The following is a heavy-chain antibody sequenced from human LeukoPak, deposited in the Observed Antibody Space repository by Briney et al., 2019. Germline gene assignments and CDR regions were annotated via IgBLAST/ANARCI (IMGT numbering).Heavy chain of an antibody. V-gene: IGHV3-23*01. J-gene: IGHJ4*02. CDR3: AKNGAYSGYDYIDY. CDR1: GFTFSSYA. Sequence: GGSLRPSCAASGFTFSSYAMSWVRQAPGKGLEWVSDITGSGDDTDYADSVKGRFTVSRDNSRNTLYLQINSLRAEDTAVYYCAKNGAYSGYDYIDYWGQGTLVTVSS. D-gene: IGHD5-12*01. CDR2: ITGSGDDT.